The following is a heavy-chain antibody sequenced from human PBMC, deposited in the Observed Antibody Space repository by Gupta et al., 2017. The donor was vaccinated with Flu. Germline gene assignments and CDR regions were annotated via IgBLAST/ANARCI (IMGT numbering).Heavy chain of an antibody. D-gene: IGHD6-6*01. CDR2: IGTAGDT. Sequence: SSYDMHWVRQATGKGLEWVSAIGTAGDTYYPGSVKGRFTISRENAKNSLYLQMNSLRAGDTAVYYCARGVYSSASRGDYYGMDVGGQGTTVTVSS. CDR3: ARGVYSSASRGDYYGMDV. J-gene: IGHJ6*02. CDR1: SSYD. V-gene: IGHV3-13*01.